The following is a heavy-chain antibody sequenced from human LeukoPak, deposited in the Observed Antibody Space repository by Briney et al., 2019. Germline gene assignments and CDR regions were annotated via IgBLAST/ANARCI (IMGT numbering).Heavy chain of an antibody. CDR2: ISSSGGST. CDR3: ARDRAAGAYPWYFDY. V-gene: IGHV3-23*01. J-gene: IGHJ4*02. D-gene: IGHD3-16*01. Sequence: GGSLRLSCAASGFTFSSYAMSWVRQAPGKGLGWVSAISSSGGSTYYADSVKGRFTISRDNAKNSLYLQMNSLRAEDTAVYYCARDRAAGAYPWYFDYWGQGTLVTVSS. CDR1: GFTFSSYA.